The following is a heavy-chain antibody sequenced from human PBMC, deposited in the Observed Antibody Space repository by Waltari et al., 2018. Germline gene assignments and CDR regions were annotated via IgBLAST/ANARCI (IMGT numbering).Heavy chain of an antibody. CDR2: IYYSGST. J-gene: IGHJ4*02. D-gene: IGHD6-13*01. Sequence: QLQLQESGPGLVKPSETLSLTCTVSGGSIRSRSYYWGWIRQPPGKGLEWIGSIYYSGSTYYNPSLKSRVTISVDTSKNQFSLKLSSVTAADTAVYYCARLEQQLVLDYWGQGTLVTVSS. CDR3: ARLEQQLVLDY. V-gene: IGHV4-39*01. CDR1: GGSIRSRSYY.